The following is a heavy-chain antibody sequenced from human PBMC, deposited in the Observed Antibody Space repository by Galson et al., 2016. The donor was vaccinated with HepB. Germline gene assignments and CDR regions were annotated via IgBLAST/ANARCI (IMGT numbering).Heavy chain of an antibody. V-gene: IGHV3-66*01. J-gene: IGHJ3*02. CDR1: GFTVSNNY. CDR3: ARDLTPRETSVWYDAFDI. CDR2: IYSTGTT. D-gene: IGHD6-19*01. Sequence: SLRLSCAASGFTVSNNYMIWFRQAPGKVLEWVSLIYSTGTTSYADSVKGRFTISRDSSKNTLYLQMNSLRAEDTAVYYCARDLTPRETSVWYDAFDIWGQGTMVTVSS.